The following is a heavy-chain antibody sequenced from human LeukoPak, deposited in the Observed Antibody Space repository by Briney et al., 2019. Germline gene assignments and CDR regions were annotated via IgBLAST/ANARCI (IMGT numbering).Heavy chain of an antibody. CDR3: AREMDRVMITFGGVIGPADY. CDR1: GFTFSSYG. CDR2: ISSSSTTI. Sequence: GGSLRLSCAASGFTFSSYGMNWVRQAPGEGLEWVSYISSSSTTIYYADSVKGRFTISRDNAKNSLYLQMNSLRAEDTAVYYCAREMDRVMITFGGVIGPADYWGQGTLVTVSS. J-gene: IGHJ4*02. V-gene: IGHV3-48*04. D-gene: IGHD3-16*02.